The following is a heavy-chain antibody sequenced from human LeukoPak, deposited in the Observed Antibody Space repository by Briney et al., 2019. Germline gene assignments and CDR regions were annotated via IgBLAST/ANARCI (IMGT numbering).Heavy chain of an antibody. CDR1: GGTFSSYA. CDR3: QGGYSSGWSLFDI. Sequence: GASVKVSCKASGGTFSSYAISWVRQAPGQGLEWMGRIIPILGIANYAQKFQGRVTITADKSTSTAYMELSSLRSEDTAVYYCQGGYSSGWSLFDIWGQGTMVTVSS. CDR2: IIPILGIA. D-gene: IGHD6-19*01. J-gene: IGHJ3*02. V-gene: IGHV1-69*04.